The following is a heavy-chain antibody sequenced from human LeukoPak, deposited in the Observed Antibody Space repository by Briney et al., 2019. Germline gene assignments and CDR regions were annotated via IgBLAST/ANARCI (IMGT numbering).Heavy chain of an antibody. CDR3: STDGTPKFEH. Sequence: PGGSLRLSCAASGFGFNYYGMVWFRQSPGKGLEWVATISYDERGKHYADSVQGRFTISRDNSKSVLYLQLDYLRPEDTAVYYCSTDGTPKFEHWGQGTLVIVSS. CDR2: ISYDERGK. J-gene: IGHJ1*01. CDR1: GFGFNYYG. V-gene: IGHV3-30*03. D-gene: IGHD3-16*01.